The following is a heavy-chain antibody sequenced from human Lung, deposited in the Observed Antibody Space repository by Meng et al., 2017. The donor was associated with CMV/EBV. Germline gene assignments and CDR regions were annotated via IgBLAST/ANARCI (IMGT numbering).Heavy chain of an antibody. CDR1: GFSFSSYA. D-gene: IGHD4-17*01. CDR2: IAHDGSRT. J-gene: IGHJ5*02. Sequence: CASWGFSFSSYAMHWFRQAPGKGLGWVALIAHDGSRTSYADSVMGRFTISRDDSMKMVFLQMNTLRGDDTAVYYCAKGTVTSAGIDHWGQGSLVTVSS. V-gene: IGHV3-30*18. CDR3: AKGTVTSAGIDH.